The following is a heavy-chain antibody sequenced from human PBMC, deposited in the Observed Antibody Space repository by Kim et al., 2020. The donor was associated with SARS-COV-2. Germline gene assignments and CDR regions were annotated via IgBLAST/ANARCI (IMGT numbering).Heavy chain of an antibody. CDR3: AKGPRVPHCDSNSRTPASTKAPSVSPRAPSEKSACEGKAALGRLVKEYF. D-gene: IGHD2-21*01. V-gene: IGHV3-9*01. CDR2: ISWNSGSI. Sequence: GGSLRLSCAASGFTFDDYSMHWVRQAPGKGLEWVSGISWNSGSIGYADSVKGRFTISRDNAKNSLYLQMNSLRAEDTALYYCAKGPRVPHCDSNSRTPASTKAPSVSPRAPSEKSACEGKAALGRLVKEYF. J-gene: IGHJ1*01. CDR1: GFTFDDYS.